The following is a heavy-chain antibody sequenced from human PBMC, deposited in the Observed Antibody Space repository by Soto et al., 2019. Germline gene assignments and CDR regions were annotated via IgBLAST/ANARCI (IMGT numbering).Heavy chain of an antibody. V-gene: IGHV4-39*01. J-gene: IGHJ4*02. CDR3: ARHLDSSGYYKPLYYFDY. D-gene: IGHD3-22*01. CDR1: GGSISSSSYY. Sequence: QLQLQESGPGLVKPSETLSLTCTVSGGSISSSSYYWGWIRQPPGKGLEWIGSIYYSGSTYYNPSLKSRVTISVDTSKHQFSLKLSSVTAADTAVYYCARHLDSSGYYKPLYYFDYWGQGTLVTVSS. CDR2: IYYSGST.